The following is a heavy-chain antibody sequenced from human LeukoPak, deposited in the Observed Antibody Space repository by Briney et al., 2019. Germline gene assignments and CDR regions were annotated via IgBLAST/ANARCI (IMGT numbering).Heavy chain of an antibody. V-gene: IGHV1-2*02. CDR2: INPNSGGT. CDR3: ARLGDSSGYYYGYFDY. J-gene: IGHJ4*02. Sequence: ASVKVSCKASGYTFTGYYMHWVRQAPGQGLEWMGWINPNSGGTNYAQKFQGRVTMTRDTSISTAYMELSRLRSDDTAVYYCARLGDSSGYYYGYFDYWGQGTLVTVSS. CDR1: GYTFTGYY. D-gene: IGHD3-22*01.